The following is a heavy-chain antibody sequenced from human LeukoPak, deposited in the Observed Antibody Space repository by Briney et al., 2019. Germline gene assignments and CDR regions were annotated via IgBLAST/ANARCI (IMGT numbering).Heavy chain of an antibody. D-gene: IGHD6-13*01. CDR2: ISPCSSYI. J-gene: IGHJ4*02. Sequence: GGSLRLSCAASGFTFSSYAMSWVRQAPGKGLEWVSSISPCSSYIYYADSVKGRFTISRDNAKNSLYLQMNSLRAEDTAVYYCVRELAAAAGLDYWGQGTLVTVSA. CDR3: VRELAAAAGLDY. V-gene: IGHV3-21*01. CDR1: GFTFSSYA.